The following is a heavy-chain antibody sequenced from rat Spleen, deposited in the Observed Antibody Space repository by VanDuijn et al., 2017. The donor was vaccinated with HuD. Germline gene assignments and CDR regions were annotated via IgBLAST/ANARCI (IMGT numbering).Heavy chain of an antibody. CDR2: ISYEGSGT. CDR1: GFTFSDYY. V-gene: IGHV5-22*01. CDR3: ARSVFDY. Sequence: EVQLVESGGGLVQPGGSLKLSCAASGFTFSDYYMAWVRQAPKKGLEWVASISYEGSGTYYGDSVKGRFTISRDDAKNTLYLQMDSLRSEDTATYYCARSVFDYWGQGVMVTVSS. J-gene: IGHJ2*01.